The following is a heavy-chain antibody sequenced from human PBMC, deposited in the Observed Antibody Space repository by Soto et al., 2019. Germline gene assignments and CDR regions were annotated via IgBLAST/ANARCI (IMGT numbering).Heavy chain of an antibody. J-gene: IGHJ6*02. CDR3: AGAAARNSVYYYYGMDV. Sequence: EVQLVESGGGLVKPGGSLRLSCAASGFIFSSYAMSWVRQAPGKGLEWVSAISGSGGSTYYADSVKGRFTISRDNSKNTLYLQMNSLRAEDTAVYYCAGAAARNSVYYYYGMDVWGQGTTVTVSS. CDR2: ISGSGGST. CDR1: GFIFSSYA. V-gene: IGHV3-23*04. D-gene: IGHD6-13*01.